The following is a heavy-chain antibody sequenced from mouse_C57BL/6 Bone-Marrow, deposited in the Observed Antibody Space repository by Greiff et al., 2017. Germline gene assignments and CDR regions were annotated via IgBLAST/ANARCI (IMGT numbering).Heavy chain of an antibody. CDR1: GYAFSSSW. CDR2: IYPGDGDT. CDR3: ATDYGSSHWYFDV. D-gene: IGHD1-1*01. Sequence: VKLVESGPELVKPGASVKISCKASGYAFSSSWMNWVKQRPGKGLEWIGRIYPGDGDTNYNGKFKGKATLTADKSSSTAYMQLSSLTSEDSAVYFCATDYGSSHWYFDVWGTGTTVTVSS. J-gene: IGHJ1*03. V-gene: IGHV1-82*01.